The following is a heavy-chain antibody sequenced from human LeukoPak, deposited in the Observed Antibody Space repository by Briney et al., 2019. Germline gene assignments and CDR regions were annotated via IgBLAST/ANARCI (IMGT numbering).Heavy chain of an antibody. J-gene: IGHJ3*02. CDR1: GYTFTSYG. Sequence: GASVKVSCKASGYTFTSYGISWVRQAPGQGLEWMGWISAYNGNTNYAQKLQGRVTMTTDTSTSTAYMELSSLRSEDTAVYYCARRKYCGGDCYAFDIWGQGTMVTVSS. CDR3: ARRKYCGGDCYAFDI. V-gene: IGHV1-18*01. CDR2: ISAYNGNT. D-gene: IGHD2-21*02.